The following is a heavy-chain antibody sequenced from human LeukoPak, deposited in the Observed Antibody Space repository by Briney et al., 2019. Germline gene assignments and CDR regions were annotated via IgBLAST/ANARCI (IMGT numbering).Heavy chain of an antibody. CDR3: AFAYYYDSSGYYKTTDTLDV. D-gene: IGHD3-22*01. V-gene: IGHV1-2*02. J-gene: IGHJ6*04. Sequence: ASVKVSCKASGYTFTSYYMHWVRQAPGQGLEWMGWINPNSGGTNYAQKFQGRVTMTRDTSISTAYMELSRLRSDDTAVYYCAFAYYYDSSGYYKTTDTLDVWGKGTTVTISS. CDR2: INPNSGGT. CDR1: GYTFTSYY.